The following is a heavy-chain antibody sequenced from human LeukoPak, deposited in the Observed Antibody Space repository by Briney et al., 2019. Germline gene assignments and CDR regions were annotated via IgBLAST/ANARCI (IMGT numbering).Heavy chain of an antibody. CDR2: ISSSSSYI. CDR1: GFTFSSYG. D-gene: IGHD6-13*01. CDR3: ARDMAAAGTLTDAFDI. J-gene: IGHJ3*02. Sequence: GGSLRLSCAASGFTFSSYGMHWVRQAPGKGLEWVSSISSSSSYIYYADSVKGRFTISRDNAKNSLYLQMNSLRAEDTAVYYCARDMAAAGTLTDAFDIWGQGTMVTVSS. V-gene: IGHV3-21*01.